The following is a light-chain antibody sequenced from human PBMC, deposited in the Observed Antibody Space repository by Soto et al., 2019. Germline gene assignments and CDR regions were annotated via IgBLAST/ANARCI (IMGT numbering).Light chain of an antibody. CDR1: QSVSSIY. Sequence: EIVLTQSPGTLSLSPGERATLSCRASQSVSSIYLAWYQQKPGQAPRLLIYGASSRATGIPDRFSGSGSGTDFSLTISRLEPEDSAVYYCQQYGSSRYTFGRGTKLEI. CDR3: QQYGSSRYT. V-gene: IGKV3-20*01. CDR2: GAS. J-gene: IGKJ2*01.